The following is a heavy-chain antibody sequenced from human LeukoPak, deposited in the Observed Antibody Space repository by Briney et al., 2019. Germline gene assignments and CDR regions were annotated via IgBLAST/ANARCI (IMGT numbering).Heavy chain of an antibody. CDR3: VRENYSSGWYGIIDY. CDR2: IYYSGNT. D-gene: IGHD6-19*01. V-gene: IGHV4-59*01. CDR1: GGSISNYY. Sequence: PSEPLSLTCTVSGGSISNYYWSWIRQPPGKGLEWLGYIYYSGNTNYNPSLKSRVTISVDTSKNQFSLKLSSVTAADTAVYYCVRENYSSGWYGIIDYWGQGTLATVSS. J-gene: IGHJ4*02.